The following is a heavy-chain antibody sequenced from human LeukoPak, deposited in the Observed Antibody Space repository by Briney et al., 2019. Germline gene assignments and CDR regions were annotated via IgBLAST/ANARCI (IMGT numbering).Heavy chain of an antibody. CDR2: IYYSGST. CDR3: ARARSGNHYYYYYMDV. J-gene: IGHJ6*03. Sequence: SSETLSLPCTVSGGSIISSSYYWGWIRQPPGEGLERIGSIYYSGSTYYNPSLKSRVTISVDTSKNQFSLKLSSVTAADTAVYYCARARSGNHYYYYYMDVWGKGTTVTVSS. V-gene: IGHV4-39*01. CDR1: GGSIISSSYY. D-gene: IGHD6-25*01.